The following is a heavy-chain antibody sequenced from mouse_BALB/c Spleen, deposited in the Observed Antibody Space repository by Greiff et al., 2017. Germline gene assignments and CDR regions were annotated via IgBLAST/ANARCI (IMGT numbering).Heavy chain of an antibody. D-gene: IGHD2-3*01. V-gene: IGHV5-17*02. CDR1: GFTFSSFG. J-gene: IGHJ3*01. CDR2: ISSGSSTI. CDR3: AKDGYFAY. Sequence: EVQLVESGGGLVQPGGSRKLSCAASGFTFSSFGMHWVRQAPEKGLEWVAYISSGSSTIYYADTVKGRFTISRDNPKNTLFLQMTSLRSEDTAMYYCAKDGYFAYWGQGTLVTVSA.